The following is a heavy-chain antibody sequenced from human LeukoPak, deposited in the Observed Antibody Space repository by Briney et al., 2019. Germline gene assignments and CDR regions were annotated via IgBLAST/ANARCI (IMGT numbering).Heavy chain of an antibody. CDR2: IIPIFGTA. J-gene: IGHJ5*02. D-gene: IGHD6-19*01. V-gene: IGHV1-69*13. CDR3: ARDRQWLGRTNWFDP. CDR1: GYTFTSYT. Sequence: SVKVSCKPSGYTFTSYTINWVRQDTGQGLEWMGGIIPIFGTANYAQKFQGRVTITADESTSTAYMELSSLRSEDTAVYYCARDRQWLGRTNWFDPWGQGTLVTVSS.